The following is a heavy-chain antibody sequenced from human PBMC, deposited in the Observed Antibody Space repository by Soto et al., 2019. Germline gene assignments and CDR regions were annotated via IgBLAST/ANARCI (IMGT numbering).Heavy chain of an antibody. CDR2: ISYDGGNK. CDR1: GFTFRSYG. D-gene: IGHD3-22*01. Sequence: QVQLVESGGGVVQPGRSLRLSCAASGFTFRSYGMHWVRQAPGQGLEWVAIISYDGGNKYHADSVKGRFTISRDNSKNTLYLQMDSLKSEDTGVYYCAKEKPSTQKPSSLWRNTYYYDSSGYLDYWGQGTLVTVSS. J-gene: IGHJ4*02. CDR3: AKEKPSTQKPSSLWRNTYYYDSSGYLDY. V-gene: IGHV3-30*18.